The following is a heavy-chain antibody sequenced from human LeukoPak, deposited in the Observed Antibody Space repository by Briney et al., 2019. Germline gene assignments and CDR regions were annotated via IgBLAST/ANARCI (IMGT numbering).Heavy chain of an antibody. V-gene: IGHV3-23*01. J-gene: IGHJ4*02. CDR1: GFTFSSYG. Sequence: GGSLRLSCAASGFTFSSYGMYWVRQAPGKGLEWVSAISGSGGVTYYADSVKGRFTISRDNSKNTLYLQGNSLRAADTAVYYCAKVQEMGTILPPFHYWGQGTLVTVSS. D-gene: IGHD5-24*01. CDR3: AKVQEMGTILPPFHY. CDR2: ISGSGGVT.